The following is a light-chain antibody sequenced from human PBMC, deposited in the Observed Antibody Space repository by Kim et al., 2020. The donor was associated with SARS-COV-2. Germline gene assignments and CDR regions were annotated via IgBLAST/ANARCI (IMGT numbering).Light chain of an antibody. Sequence: SASVGDRVTIACRASQGIRNDLGWYQQKPGKAPKVLIYAVSRLQSGVPSRFSGSGSGTDFTLTISSLQPEDFATYYCLQDYGYPRSFGQGTKLQI. V-gene: IGKV1-6*01. J-gene: IGKJ2*03. CDR3: LQDYGYPRS. CDR2: AVS. CDR1: QGIRND.